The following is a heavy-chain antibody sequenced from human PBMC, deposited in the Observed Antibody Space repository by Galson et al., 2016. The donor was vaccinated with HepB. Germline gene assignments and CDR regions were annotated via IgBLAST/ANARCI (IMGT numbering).Heavy chain of an antibody. D-gene: IGHD3-22*01. CDR3: AHSPFYYASSGFFCGPDYFDF. Sequence: PALVKPTQTLSLTCSFSGFSLSTSRVGVGWIRQPPGKALEWLALIYWDDDKRYSPSLRSRLTITKDTSKSQVVLTMTNMDPVDTATYYCAHSPFYYASSGFFCGPDYFDFWGQGTVVTVSS. CDR1: GFSLSTSRVG. J-gene: IGHJ4*02. V-gene: IGHV2-5*02. CDR2: IYWDDDK.